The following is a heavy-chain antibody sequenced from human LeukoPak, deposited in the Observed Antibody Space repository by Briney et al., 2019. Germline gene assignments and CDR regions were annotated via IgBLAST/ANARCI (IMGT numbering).Heavy chain of an antibody. D-gene: IGHD3-10*01. V-gene: IGHV4-61*02. CDR2: IYTRGST. CDR3: ATDGMVRGPDAWFDS. Sequence: PSQTLSLTCNVSGGSISSGRYYWSWIRQPAGKGLEWIGRIYTRGSTNYNPSLKSRVTMSVDTSKNQFSLKLSFVTAADTAVYYCATDGMVRGPDAWFDSWGQGTLVTVSS. CDR1: GGSISSGRYY. J-gene: IGHJ5*01.